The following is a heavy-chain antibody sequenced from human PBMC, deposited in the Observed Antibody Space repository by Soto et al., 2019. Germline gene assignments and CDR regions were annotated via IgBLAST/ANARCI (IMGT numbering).Heavy chain of an antibody. CDR1: GFTFSSYG. D-gene: IGHD3-3*01. Sequence: PGGSLRLSCAASGFTFSSYGMHWVRQAPGKGLEWVAVIWYDGNNKYYADSVKGRFTISRDNSKNTLYLQMNSLRAEDTAVYYCARDPGTGMVAWYLDLWGRGTLVTVSS. V-gene: IGHV3-33*01. CDR3: ARDPGTGMVAWYLDL. CDR2: IWYDGNNK. J-gene: IGHJ2*01.